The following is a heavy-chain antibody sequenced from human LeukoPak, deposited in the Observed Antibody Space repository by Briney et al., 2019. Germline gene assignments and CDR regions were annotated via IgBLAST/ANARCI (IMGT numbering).Heavy chain of an antibody. CDR1: GFTVSSNY. CDR2: IYSGGST. V-gene: IGHV3-66*02. CDR3: ARVGYCTNGVCYRDWWFDP. Sequence: GGSLRLSCAASGFTVSSNYMSWVRQAPGKGLEWVSVIYSGGSTYYAGSVKGRFTISRDNSKNTLYLQMNSLRAEDTAVYYCARVGYCTNGVCYRDWWFDPWGQGTLVTVSS. D-gene: IGHD2-8*01. J-gene: IGHJ5*02.